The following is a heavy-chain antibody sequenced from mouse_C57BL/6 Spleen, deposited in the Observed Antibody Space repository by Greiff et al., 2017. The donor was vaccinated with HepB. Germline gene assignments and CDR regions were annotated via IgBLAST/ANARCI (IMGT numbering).Heavy chain of an antibody. D-gene: IGHD1-1*01. CDR2: IHPNSGST. J-gene: IGHJ4*01. CDR3: ARYTTVVAGAMDY. CDR1: GYTFTSYW. Sequence: VQLQQPGAELVKPGASVKLSCKASGYTFTSYWMHWVKQRPGQCLEWIGMIHPNSGSTNYNEKFKSKATLTVDKSSSTAYMQLSSLTSEDSAVYYCARYTTVVAGAMDYWGQGTSVTVSS. V-gene: IGHV1-64*01.